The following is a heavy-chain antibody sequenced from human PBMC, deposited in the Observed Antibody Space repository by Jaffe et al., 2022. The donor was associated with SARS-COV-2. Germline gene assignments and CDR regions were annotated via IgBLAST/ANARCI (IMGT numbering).Heavy chain of an antibody. CDR3: ARDLKIRSSWEDYYYYGMDV. Sequence: QVQLVQSGAEVKKPGASVKVSCKASGYTFTSYYMHWVRQAPGQGLEWMGIINPSGGSTSYAQKFQGRVTMTRDTSTSTVYMELSSLRSEDTAVYYCARDLKIRSSWEDYYYYGMDVWGQGTTVTVSS. V-gene: IGHV1-46*01. J-gene: IGHJ6*02. D-gene: IGHD6-13*01. CDR2: INPSGGST. CDR1: GYTFTSYY.